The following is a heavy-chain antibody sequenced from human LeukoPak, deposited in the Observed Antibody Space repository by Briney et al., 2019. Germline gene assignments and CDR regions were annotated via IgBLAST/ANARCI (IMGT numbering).Heavy chain of an antibody. CDR3: ARGEYGGNFDF. J-gene: IGHJ4*02. D-gene: IGHD2-15*01. CDR2: INANSGGT. V-gene: IGHV1-2*06. CDR1: GYTLTGYN. Sequence: ASVKASWGASGYTLTGYNMQWVRQAPGQGLEWMGRINANSGGTDYAQKFQGRVTMTRGTSISTAYMELSRLRFDDTALYYCARGEYGGNFDFWGQGTLVTVSS.